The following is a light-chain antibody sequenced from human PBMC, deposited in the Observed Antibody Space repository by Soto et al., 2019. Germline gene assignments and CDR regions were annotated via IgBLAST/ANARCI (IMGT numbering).Light chain of an antibody. CDR2: AAS. J-gene: IGKJ1*01. CDR3: QQSYSTRPA. V-gene: IGKV1-39*01. CDR1: QSISSY. Sequence: DIPMTQSPSSLSASVGDRVTITCRASQSISSYLNWYQQKPGKAPKLLIYAASSLQSGVPSRFSGSGSGTDFTLTISSLQPEDFAIYYCQQSYSTRPAFGQGTKVEIK.